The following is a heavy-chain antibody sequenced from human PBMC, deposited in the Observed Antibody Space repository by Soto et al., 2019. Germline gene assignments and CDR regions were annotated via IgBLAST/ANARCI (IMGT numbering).Heavy chain of an antibody. CDR3: TTVASYCSSTSCDGT. D-gene: IGHD2-2*01. Sequence: EVQLVESGGGLVKPGGSLRLSCAASGFTFSNAWMSWVRQAPGKGLEWVGRIKSKTDGGTTDYAAPVKGRFTISRDDSKNTLYLQMNSLKTEDTAVYYCTTVASYCSSTSCDGTWCQGTLVSVSS. CDR2: IKSKTDGGTT. CDR1: GFTFSNAW. J-gene: IGHJ4*02. V-gene: IGHV3-15*01.